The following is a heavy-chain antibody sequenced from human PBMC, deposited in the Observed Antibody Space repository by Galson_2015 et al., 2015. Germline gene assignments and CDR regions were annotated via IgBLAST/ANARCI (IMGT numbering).Heavy chain of an antibody. J-gene: IGHJ4*02. CDR1: GFSLNTSGMC. D-gene: IGHD2-2*01. Sequence: PALVKPTQPLTLTCTFSGFSLNTSGMCVSWIRQPPGKALEWLALIDWDDDKYYSTSLKTRLTISKDTSKNQVVLTMTNMDPVDTATYYCARIRRGVPAAMLTGFDYWGQGTLVTVSS. CDR3: ARIRRGVPAAMLTGFDY. CDR2: IDWDDDK. V-gene: IGHV2-70*01.